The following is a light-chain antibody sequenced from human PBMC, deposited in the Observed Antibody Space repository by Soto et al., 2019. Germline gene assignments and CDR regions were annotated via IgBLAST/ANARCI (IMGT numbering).Light chain of an antibody. V-gene: IGKV3-20*01. J-gene: IGKJ5*01. CDR3: QQYGSSPLIT. Sequence: EIVLTQSPGTLSLSPGERATLSCRASQSVSSSYLAWYQQKPGQAPRLLIYGASSRATGIPDRFSGSGSGTDITLTISRLEPEDLAVYYCQQYGSSPLITFGQGTRLEIK. CDR2: GAS. CDR1: QSVSSSY.